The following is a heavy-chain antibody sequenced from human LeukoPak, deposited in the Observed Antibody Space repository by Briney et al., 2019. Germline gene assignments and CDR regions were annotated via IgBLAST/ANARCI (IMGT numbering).Heavy chain of an antibody. Sequence: GGSLRLSCAASGFTFSSYSMNWVRQAPGKGLEWVSSISSSSSYIYYADSVKGRSTISRDNAKNSLYLQMNSLRAEDTAVYYCARGFTVLDAFDIWGQGTMVTVSS. CDR2: ISSSSSYI. CDR3: ARGFTVLDAFDI. J-gene: IGHJ3*02. D-gene: IGHD4-17*01. V-gene: IGHV3-21*01. CDR1: GFTFSSYS.